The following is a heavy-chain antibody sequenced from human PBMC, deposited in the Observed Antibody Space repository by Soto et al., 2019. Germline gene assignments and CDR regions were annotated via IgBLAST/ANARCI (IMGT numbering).Heavy chain of an antibody. D-gene: IGHD3-3*01. V-gene: IGHV1-8*01. Sequence: GASVKVSCKASGYTFTSYDINWVRQATGQGLEWMGWMNPNSGNTGYAQKFQGRVTMTRNTSISTAYMELSRLRSEDTAVYYCARALYYDFWSGFYGMDVWGQGTTVTVSS. J-gene: IGHJ6*02. CDR1: GYTFTSYD. CDR3: ARALYYDFWSGFYGMDV. CDR2: MNPNSGNT.